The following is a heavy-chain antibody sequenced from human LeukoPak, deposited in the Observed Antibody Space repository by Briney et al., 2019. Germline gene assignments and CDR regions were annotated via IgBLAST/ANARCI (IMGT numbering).Heavy chain of an antibody. Sequence: GGSLRLSCTASGFTFSSYTMSWVRQAPGKGLKWVSTITTGGPNTYYADSVKGRFTVSRDDSKNTLYLQMSSLRAEDTAVYYCAKDGGLWVSAHWGDSWGRGTLVTVSS. CDR1: GFTFSSYT. V-gene: IGHV3-23*01. CDR2: ITTGGPNT. CDR3: AKDGGLWVSAHWGDS. J-gene: IGHJ4*02. D-gene: IGHD7-27*01.